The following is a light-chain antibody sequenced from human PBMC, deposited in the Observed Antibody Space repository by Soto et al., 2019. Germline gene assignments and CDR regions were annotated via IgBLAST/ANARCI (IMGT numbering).Light chain of an antibody. CDR1: QSVDRW. CDR3: QQYTTLVT. J-gene: IGKJ1*01. Sequence: DIQMTPSPSTLSASVGDRVTITCRASQSVDRWLAWYQQRPGKAPKALIYKASNLESGVPSRFSGSGSGTEFTLTITSLQPGDIATYYCQQYTTLVTFGQGTMVEMK. V-gene: IGKV1-5*03. CDR2: KAS.